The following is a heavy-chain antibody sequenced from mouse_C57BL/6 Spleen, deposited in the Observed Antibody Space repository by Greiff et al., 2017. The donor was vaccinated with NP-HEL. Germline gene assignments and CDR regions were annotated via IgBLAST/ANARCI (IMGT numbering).Heavy chain of an antibody. CDR3: ARYGNYEGFAY. D-gene: IGHD2-1*01. Sequence: EVQLPPSGPELVKPGASVTIPCKASGYTFTDYNMDWVKQSHGKSLDWIGDINPNNGGTIYNQKFKGKATLTVDKSSSTAYMELRSLTSEDTAVYYCARYGNYEGFAYWGQGTLVTVSA. V-gene: IGHV1-18*01. CDR1: GYTFTDYN. J-gene: IGHJ3*01. CDR2: INPNNGGT.